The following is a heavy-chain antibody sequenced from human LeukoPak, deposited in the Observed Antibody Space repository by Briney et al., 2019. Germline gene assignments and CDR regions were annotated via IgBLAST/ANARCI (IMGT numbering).Heavy chain of an antibody. V-gene: IGHV1-2*02. CDR3: ATGNYYDSSCYYPEAFDI. CDR2: INPNSGGT. CDR1: GYTLTCSY. J-gene: IGHJ3*02. Sequence: ASVKVSCKASGYTLTCSYMHWVRQAPGQGLEWMGWINPNSGGTNYAQKFQGRVTMTRDTSISTAYMELSRLRSAETAVYYCATGNYYDSSCYYPEAFDIWGQGTMVTVSS. D-gene: IGHD3-22*01.